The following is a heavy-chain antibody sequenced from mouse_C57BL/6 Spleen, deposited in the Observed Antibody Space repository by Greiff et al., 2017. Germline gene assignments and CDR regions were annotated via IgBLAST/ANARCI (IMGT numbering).Heavy chain of an antibody. D-gene: IGHD1-1*01. V-gene: IGHV1-22*01. CDR3: ARNGHYYGSSSFAY. CDR2: INPNNGGT. CDR1: GYTFTDYN. J-gene: IGHJ3*01. Sequence: EVQLQQSGPELVKPGASVKMSCKASGYTFTDYNMHWVKQSHGKSLEWIGYINPNNGGTSYNQKFKGKATLTVNKSSSTAYMELRSLTSEDSAVYYCARNGHYYGSSSFAYWGQGTLVTVSA.